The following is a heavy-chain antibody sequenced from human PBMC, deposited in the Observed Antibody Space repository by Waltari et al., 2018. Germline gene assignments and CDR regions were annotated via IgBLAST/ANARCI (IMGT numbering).Heavy chain of an antibody. CDR3: AKDSGSGGYAFDV. V-gene: IGHV3-30*02. J-gene: IGHJ3*01. CDR1: GFPFNQNN. Sequence: QMYLVESGGTVVQPGTSLTLSCAASGFPFNQNNMPWVRQAPGKGLEWVSFILYDGSDDSYADSVKGRFTISRDNSKHTIFLQMIGLKVEDTAVYFCAKDSGSGGYAFDVWGQGTMVTVSS. CDR2: ILYDGSDD. D-gene: IGHD1-26*01.